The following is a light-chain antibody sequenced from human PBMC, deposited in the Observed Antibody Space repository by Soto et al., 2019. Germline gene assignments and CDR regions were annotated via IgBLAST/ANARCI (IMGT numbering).Light chain of an antibody. CDR3: LQYHNLWA. J-gene: IGKJ1*01. CDR2: RAS. Sequence: IVMTQSPATLSVSPGERATLSCRASQNIYNNIAWYQHRPGQAPRLLIYRASTRATGVPARFSGSGFETEYTLTISSLQSEDFAIYSCLQYHNLWAFGQGTKVDI. V-gene: IGKV3-15*01. CDR1: QNIYNN.